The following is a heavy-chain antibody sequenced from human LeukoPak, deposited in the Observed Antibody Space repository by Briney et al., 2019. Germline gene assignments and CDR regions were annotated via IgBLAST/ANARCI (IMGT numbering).Heavy chain of an antibody. J-gene: IGHJ4*02. D-gene: IGHD3-16*01. Sequence: GGSLRLSCGASGFTSSDHTMNWVRQAPGKGLEWVSSISSSSNYIYYADSVKGRFTISRDNAKNSLYLQMNSLRAEDTAVYYCAPHLGGKYFDYWGQGTLVTVSS. CDR1: GFTSSDHT. CDR2: ISSSSNYI. CDR3: APHLGGKYFDY. V-gene: IGHV3-21*01.